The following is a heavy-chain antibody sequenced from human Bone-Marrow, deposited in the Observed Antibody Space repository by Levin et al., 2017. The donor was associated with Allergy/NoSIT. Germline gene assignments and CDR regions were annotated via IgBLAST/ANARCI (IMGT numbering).Heavy chain of an antibody. V-gene: IGHV3-7*01. CDR1: GFTFSSYW. D-gene: IGHD3-22*01. CDR3: ARDLEMIEVLGDWYFDL. J-gene: IGHJ2*01. CDR2: IKQDGSEK. Sequence: GGSLRLSCAASGFTFSSYWMSWVRQAPGKGLEWVANIKQDGSEKYYVDSVKGRFTISRDNAKNSLYLQMNSLRAEDTAVYYCARDLEMIEVLGDWYFDLWGRGTLVTVSS.